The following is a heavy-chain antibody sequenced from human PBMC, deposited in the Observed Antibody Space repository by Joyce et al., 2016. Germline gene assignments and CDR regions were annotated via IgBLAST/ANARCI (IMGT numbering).Heavy chain of an antibody. CDR3: AGGILTGYFDY. Sequence: QGQLVESGGGVVQPGRSLSLSCAASGFTFSNYGMHWVRQAPGKGLEGVAVISYDGSNKHYGDSVKGRFAISRDNAKNTLYLQMNSLRAEDTAVYYCAGGILTGYFDYWGQGTLVTVSS. CDR1: GFTFSNYG. D-gene: IGHD3-9*01. J-gene: IGHJ4*02. CDR2: ISYDGSNK. V-gene: IGHV3-30*03.